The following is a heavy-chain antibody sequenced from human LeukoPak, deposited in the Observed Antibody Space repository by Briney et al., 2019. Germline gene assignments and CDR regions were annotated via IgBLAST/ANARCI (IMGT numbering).Heavy chain of an antibody. CDR1: GGSITGYY. J-gene: IGHJ4*02. CDR3: ARGNILSGYCFDF. CDR2: IHYTGAT. V-gene: IGHV4-34*01. D-gene: IGHD3-9*01. Sequence: PSETLSLTCAVYGGSITGYYWSWIRQPPGKGLEWVGEIHYTGATSYNPSLKSRATISIDTSKNQVSLKLSSVTAADTAVYYCARGNILSGYCFDFWGQGTLVTVSS.